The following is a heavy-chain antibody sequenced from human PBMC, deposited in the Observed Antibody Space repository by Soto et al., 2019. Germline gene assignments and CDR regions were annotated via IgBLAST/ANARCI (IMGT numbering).Heavy chain of an antibody. V-gene: IGHV1-2*02. CDR2: VNPNNGET. J-gene: IGHJ6*02. CDR1: GYPFSGYY. D-gene: IGHD6-13*01. CDR3: ARRPMWQQQLVRDYGMDV. Sequence: GASVKVSCKASGYPFSGYYLHWVRQAPGQGPEWMGWVNPNNGETHYVQKFQGRVIMTGDTSITTGYMELTRLRSDDTAVYYCARRPMWQQQLVRDYGMDVWGQGTTVTVSS.